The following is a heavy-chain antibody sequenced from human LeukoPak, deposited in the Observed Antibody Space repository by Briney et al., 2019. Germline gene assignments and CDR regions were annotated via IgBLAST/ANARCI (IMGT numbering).Heavy chain of an antibody. Sequence: SETLSLTCTVSGGSISSYYWSWIRQPPGKGLEWIGYIYYSGSTNYNPSLKSRVTISVDTSKNQFSLKLSSVTAADTAVYYCARDRRDCDFWSGYNRGGGYFDYWGQGTLVTVSS. D-gene: IGHD3-3*01. CDR2: IYYSGST. J-gene: IGHJ4*02. V-gene: IGHV4-59*01. CDR1: GGSISSYY. CDR3: ARDRRDCDFWSGYNRGGGYFDY.